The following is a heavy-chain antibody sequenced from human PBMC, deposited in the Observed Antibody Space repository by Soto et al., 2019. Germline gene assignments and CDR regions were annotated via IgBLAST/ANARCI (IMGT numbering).Heavy chain of an antibody. D-gene: IGHD6-13*01. CDR2: IYYSGST. CDR3: ARVHSSSWCLDY. Sequence: SETLSLTCTVSGGSISSSSYYWGWIRQPPGKGLEWIGSIYYSGSTYYNPSLKSRVTISVDTSKNQFSLKLSSVTAADTAVYYCARVHSSSWCLDYWGQGTLVTVSS. J-gene: IGHJ4*02. V-gene: IGHV4-39*01. CDR1: GGSISSSSYY.